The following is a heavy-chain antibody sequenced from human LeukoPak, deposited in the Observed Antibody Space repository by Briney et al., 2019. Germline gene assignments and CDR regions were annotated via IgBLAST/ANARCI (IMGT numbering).Heavy chain of an antibody. D-gene: IGHD5/OR15-5a*01. J-gene: IGHJ4*02. V-gene: IGHV1-24*01. Sequence: ASLKVSCKVSGDTLSELSMQWGRQAPGKGLEWMGGFDPEGGEAIYAQKFQGRLTMTEDTSTDTAYMDLRSLRSDDTAVYYCTAGGVYSLLDHWGQGTQVTVSS. CDR1: GDTLSELS. CDR3: TAGGVYSLLDH. CDR2: FDPEGGEA.